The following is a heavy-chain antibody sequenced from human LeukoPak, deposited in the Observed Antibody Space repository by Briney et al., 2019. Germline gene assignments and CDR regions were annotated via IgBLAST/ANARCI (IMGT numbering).Heavy chain of an antibody. Sequence: GGSLRLSCAASGFTFSSYGMHWVRQAPGKGLEWVAAISCDGSNKYYADSVRGRFTISRDNSKNTLYLQMNSLRAEDTAVYYCAKDGQYYYGSGSYYHAKPYYYYGMDVWGQGTTVTVSS. CDR1: GFTFSSYG. CDR2: ISCDGSNK. V-gene: IGHV3-30*18. D-gene: IGHD3-10*01. CDR3: AKDGQYYYGSGSYYHAKPYYYYGMDV. J-gene: IGHJ6*02.